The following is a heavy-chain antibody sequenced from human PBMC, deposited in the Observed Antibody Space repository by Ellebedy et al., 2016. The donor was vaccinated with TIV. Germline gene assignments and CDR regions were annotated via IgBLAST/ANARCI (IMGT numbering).Heavy chain of an antibody. CDR3: AKGYCSSTSCSFLFDY. CDR2: ITGSGDST. V-gene: IGHV3-23*01. D-gene: IGHD2-2*01. CDR1: GFTFSNYA. J-gene: IGHJ4*02. Sequence: GGSLRLSXAASGFTFSNYAMNWVRQAPGKGLEWVSGITGSGDSTYYADSVKGRFTISRDNSKNTLYLQMNNLRAEDTAVYYCAKGYCSSTSCSFLFDYWGQGTLVTVSS.